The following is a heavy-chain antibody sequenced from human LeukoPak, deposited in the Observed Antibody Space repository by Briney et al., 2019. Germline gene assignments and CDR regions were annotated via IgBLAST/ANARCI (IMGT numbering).Heavy chain of an antibody. Sequence: ASVKVSCKGSGYTFTSYDINWVRQATGQGLEWMGWMNPNSGNTGYAQKFQGRVTMTRNTSISTAYMELSSLRSEDTAVYYCARGWYYDILTGYDYYYYYMDVWGKGITVTVSS. J-gene: IGHJ6*03. D-gene: IGHD3-9*01. CDR2: MNPNSGNT. CDR3: ARGWYYDILTGYDYYYYYMDV. V-gene: IGHV1-8*01. CDR1: GYTFTSYD.